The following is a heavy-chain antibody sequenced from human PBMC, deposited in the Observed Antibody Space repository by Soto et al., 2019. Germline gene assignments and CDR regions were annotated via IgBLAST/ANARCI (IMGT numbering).Heavy chain of an antibody. Sequence: PGGSLRLSCAASGFAFSSYSMNWVRQAPGKGLEWVSSISSSSSYIYYADSVKGRFTISRDNAKNSLYLQMNSLRAEDTAVYYCARDYVGGKYYYYYMDVWGKGTTVTVSS. J-gene: IGHJ6*03. CDR2: ISSSSSYI. CDR3: ARDYVGGKYYYYYMDV. CDR1: GFAFSSYS. V-gene: IGHV3-21*01. D-gene: IGHD3-16*01.